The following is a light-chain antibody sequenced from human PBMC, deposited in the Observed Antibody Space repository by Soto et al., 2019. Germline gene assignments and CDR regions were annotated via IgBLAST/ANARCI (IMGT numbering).Light chain of an antibody. V-gene: IGKV1-5*03. J-gene: IGKJ4*01. CDR2: RAS. Sequence: DIQMTQSPSTLSASVGDRVTITCRASQSISRWLARYQQKPGKAPKLLIYRASSLERGVPSRFSGSASGTEFTLTISSLQPDDFATYYCQQYNTYPLTFGGGTKVEIE. CDR3: QQYNTYPLT. CDR1: QSISRW.